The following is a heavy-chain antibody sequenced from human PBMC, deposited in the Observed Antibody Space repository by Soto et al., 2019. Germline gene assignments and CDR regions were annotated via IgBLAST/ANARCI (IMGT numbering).Heavy chain of an antibody. V-gene: IGHV1-8*01. CDR1: GYTFTSYD. D-gene: IGHD2-2*01. Sequence: ASVKVSCKASGYTFTSYDINWVRQATGQGLEWMGWMNPNSGNTGYAQKFQGRVTMTRNTSISTAYMELSSLRSEDTAVYYCAPAAMHDYYYYMDVWGKGTTVTVSS. CDR3: APAAMHDYYYYMDV. CDR2: MNPNSGNT. J-gene: IGHJ6*03.